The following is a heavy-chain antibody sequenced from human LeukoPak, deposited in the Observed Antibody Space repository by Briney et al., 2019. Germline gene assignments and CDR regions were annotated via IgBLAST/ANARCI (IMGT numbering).Heavy chain of an antibody. CDR3: ARYSILDAFDI. CDR1: GGSISSYY. CDR2: IYYSGST. V-gene: IGHV4-59*08. D-gene: IGHD3-3*02. Sequence: SETLSLTCTVSGGSISSYYWSWIRQPPGKGLEWIGYIYYSGSTNYNPSLKSRVTISVDTSKNQFSLKLSSVTAADTAVYYCARYSILDAFDIWGQGTMVTVSS. J-gene: IGHJ3*02.